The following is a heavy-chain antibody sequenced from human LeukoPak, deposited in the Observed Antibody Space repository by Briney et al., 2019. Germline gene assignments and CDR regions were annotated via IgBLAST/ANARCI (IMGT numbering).Heavy chain of an antibody. CDR3: AKGGQWLVPEY. CDR2: ISGSGGST. J-gene: IGHJ4*02. CDR1: GFTFSSYA. Sequence: EGSLRLSCAASGFTFSSYAMSWARQAPGKGLEWVSAISGSGGSTYYADSVKGRFTISRDNSKNTLYLQMNSLRAEDTAVYYCAKGGQWLVPEYWGQGTLVTVSS. D-gene: IGHD6-19*01. V-gene: IGHV3-23*01.